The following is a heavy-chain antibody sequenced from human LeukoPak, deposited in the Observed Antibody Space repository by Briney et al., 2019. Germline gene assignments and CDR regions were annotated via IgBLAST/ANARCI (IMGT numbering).Heavy chain of an antibody. CDR1: GGSISSSSYY. J-gene: IGHJ5*02. D-gene: IGHD1-14*01. CDR2: IYYSGST. V-gene: IGHV4-39*07. Sequence: PSETLSLTCTVSGGSISSSSYYWGWIRQPPGKGLEWIGSIYYSGSTYYNPSLKSRVTISVDTSKNQFSLKLSSVTAADTAVYYCATRRWSRTRFDPWGQGTLVTVSS. CDR3: ATRRWSRTRFDP.